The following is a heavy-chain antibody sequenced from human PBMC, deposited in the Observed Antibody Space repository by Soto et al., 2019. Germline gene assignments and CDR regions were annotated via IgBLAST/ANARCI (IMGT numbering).Heavy chain of an antibody. CDR2: IIPIFGTA. Sequence: SVKVSCKASGGTFSSYAISWVRQAPGQGLEWMGGIIPIFGTANYAQKFQGRVTITADESTCTAYMELSSLRSEDTAVYYCASHLYYDFLFGTSPYYYYGMDVWGQGTTVTVSS. V-gene: IGHV1-69*13. CDR3: ASHLYYDFLFGTSPYYYYGMDV. J-gene: IGHJ6*02. D-gene: IGHD3-3*01. CDR1: GGTFSSYA.